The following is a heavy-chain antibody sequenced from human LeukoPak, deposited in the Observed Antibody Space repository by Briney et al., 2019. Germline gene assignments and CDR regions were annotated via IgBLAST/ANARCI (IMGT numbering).Heavy chain of an antibody. Sequence: PSETLSLTCAVPGGSISSGGYSWSWIRQPPGKGLEWIGYIYYSGSTNYDPSLKSRVTISVDTSKNQFSLKLSSVTAADTAVNYCARLAKQPDYYGMDVWGQGTTVTVSS. V-gene: IGHV4-61*08. J-gene: IGHJ6*02. CDR2: IYYSGST. CDR3: ARLAKQPDYYGMDV. D-gene: IGHD6-13*01. CDR1: GGSISSGGYS.